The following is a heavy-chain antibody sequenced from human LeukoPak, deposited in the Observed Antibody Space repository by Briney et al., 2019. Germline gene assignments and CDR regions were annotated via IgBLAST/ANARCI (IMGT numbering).Heavy chain of an antibody. V-gene: IGHV3-23*01. CDR3: AKDHTSYSGYDSLDY. J-gene: IGHJ4*02. Sequence: GGSLRLSCAASGFTFRNYAMSWVRQAPGKGLEWVADISGSGDSTYYADSVKGRFTISRDNSKSTLYLQMNSLRAEDTAVYYCAKDHTSYSGYDSLDYWGQGTLVTVSS. CDR2: ISGSGDST. D-gene: IGHD5-12*01. CDR1: GFTFRNYA.